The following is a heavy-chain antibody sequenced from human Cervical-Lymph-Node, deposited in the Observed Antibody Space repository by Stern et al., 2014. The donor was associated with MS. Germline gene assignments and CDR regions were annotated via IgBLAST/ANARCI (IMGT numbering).Heavy chain of an antibody. V-gene: IGHV5-51*03. CDR1: GYTFTDYW. CDR3: ARRMPPDY. J-gene: IGHJ4*02. CDR2: IYPRDSDI. Sequence: EVQLVESGAEVRKPGESLKISCKASGYTFTDYWIGWVRQMPGKGLEWMGIIYPRDSDITYSPSFQGQVTISADRSLRTAYLQWSSLRASNTAIYYCARRMPPDYWGQGTLVTVSS. D-gene: IGHD2-2*01.